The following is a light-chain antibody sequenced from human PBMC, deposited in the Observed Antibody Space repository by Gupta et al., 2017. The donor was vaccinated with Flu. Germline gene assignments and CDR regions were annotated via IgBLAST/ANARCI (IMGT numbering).Light chain of an antibody. J-gene: IGKJ1*01. Sequence: DIVMTQSPLSLTVTPGEAASISCRSSQSLRHSSGYFYLDWYMQKPVQAPQLLIYFGSNRDAGVTDRFGGGGLGKDFPLRSSRGEEEDVGRYYCRQTRQNPPRTFGQGTKLEIK. CDR3: RQTRQNPPRT. CDR1: QSLRHSSGYFY. V-gene: IGKV2-28*01. CDR2: FGS.